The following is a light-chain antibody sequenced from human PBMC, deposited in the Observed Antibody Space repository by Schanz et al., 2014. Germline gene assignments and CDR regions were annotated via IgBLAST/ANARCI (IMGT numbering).Light chain of an antibody. J-gene: IGLJ2*01. CDR3: QSYDSSLSGSG. CDR1: ASNIGAGYD. CDR2: GNS. V-gene: IGLV1-40*01. Sequence: QSVLTQPPSVSGAPGQGVTISCTGSASNIGAGYDVHWYQQVPGTAPKPLIYGNSNRPSGVPDRFSGSKSGTSASLAITGLQAEDEADYYCQSYDSSLSGSGFGGGTKLTVL.